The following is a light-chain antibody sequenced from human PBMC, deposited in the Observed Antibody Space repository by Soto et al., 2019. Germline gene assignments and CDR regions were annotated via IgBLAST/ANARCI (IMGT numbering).Light chain of an antibody. J-gene: IGLJ2*01. CDR1: SGSIASNY. CDR3: QSYDRSHVV. Sequence: NFMLTQPHSVSESPGKTVTISCTRSSGSIASNYVQWYQQRPGSAPTTVIYEDNQRPSGVPDRFSGSIDSSSNSASLTISGLKTEDEADYYCQSYDRSHVVFVGGTMLTVL. CDR2: EDN. V-gene: IGLV6-57*04.